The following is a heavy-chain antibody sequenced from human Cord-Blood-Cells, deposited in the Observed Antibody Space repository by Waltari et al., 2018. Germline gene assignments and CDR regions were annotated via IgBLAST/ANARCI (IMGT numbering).Heavy chain of an antibody. Sequence: QVQLQESGPGLVKPSQTLSLTCTVSGGSISSGSYYWSWIRQPAGKGLEWIGYIYTSGSTNSNPSLKSRVTISVDTSKNQFSLKLSSVTAADTAVYYCARRYSSSWYAFDIWGQGTMVTVSS. CDR3: ARRYSSSWYAFDI. V-gene: IGHV4-61*09. CDR2: IYTSGST. CDR1: GGSISSGSYY. J-gene: IGHJ3*02. D-gene: IGHD6-13*01.